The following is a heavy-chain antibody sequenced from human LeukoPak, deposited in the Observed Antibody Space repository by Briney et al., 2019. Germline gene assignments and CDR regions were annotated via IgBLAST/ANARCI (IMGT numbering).Heavy chain of an antibody. CDR2: ISDDGSRQ. D-gene: IGHD3-10*01. Sequence: PGRSLRLSCAATGFTFSNYEIQWGRQAPGKGLERVAFISDDGSRQHYADSVKGRFTISRDNSKNTLNLQMNSLRAEDTAVYYCVKDRTGTYTLDYWGQGSLVTVSS. J-gene: IGHJ4*02. CDR3: VKDRTGTYTLDY. V-gene: IGHV3-30-3*01. CDR1: GFTFSNYE.